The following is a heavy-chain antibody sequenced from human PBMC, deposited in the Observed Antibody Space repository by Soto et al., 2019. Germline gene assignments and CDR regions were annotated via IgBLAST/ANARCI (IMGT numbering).Heavy chain of an antibody. CDR3: ALGSYCPGGFQV. D-gene: IGHD3-10*01. CDR1: RGSFLSGGFY. CDR2: VFNTVTT. V-gene: IGHV4-31*03. Sequence: TCRISRGSFLSGGFYWAWICQVPGRGLEWIGHVFNTVTTRYSLPLRTRLTMSIDTSANQFSMTLSSVPAVNTALYYCALGSYCPGGFQVWG. J-gene: IGHJ1*01.